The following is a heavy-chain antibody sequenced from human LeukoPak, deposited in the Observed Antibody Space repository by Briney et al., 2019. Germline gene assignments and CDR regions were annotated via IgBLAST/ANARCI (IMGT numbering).Heavy chain of an antibody. J-gene: IGHJ4*02. CDR3: AGRAGEYSHPYDY. Sequence: GGSLRLSCTVSGFTVSSNSMSWVRQAPGKGLEWVSFIYSGGNTHYSDSVKGRFTISRDNSKNTLYLQMNSLRAEDTAVYYCAGRAGEYSHPYDYWGQGTLVTVSS. CDR2: IYSGGNT. V-gene: IGHV3-53*01. D-gene: IGHD2/OR15-2a*01. CDR1: GFTVSSNS.